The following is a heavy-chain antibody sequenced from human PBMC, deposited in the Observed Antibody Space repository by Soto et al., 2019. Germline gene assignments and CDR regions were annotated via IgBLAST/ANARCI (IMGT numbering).Heavy chain of an antibody. V-gene: IGHV3-23*01. D-gene: IGHD2-15*01. CDR3: AKLTGLLLHYFDY. J-gene: IGHJ4*02. Sequence: PGGSLRLSCATSGITFSSYAMSWVRQAPGKGLEWVSAISGSGGSTYYADSVKGRFTISRDNSKNTLYLQMNSLRAEDTAVYYCAKLTGLLLHYFDYWGQGTLVTVSS. CDR1: GITFSSYA. CDR2: ISGSGGST.